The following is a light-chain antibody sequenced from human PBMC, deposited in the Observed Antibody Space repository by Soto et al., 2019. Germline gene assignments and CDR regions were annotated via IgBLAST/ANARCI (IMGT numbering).Light chain of an antibody. V-gene: IGKV3-20*01. CDR3: HQYGSSPLT. Sequence: ETVLTQSPGTLSLSPEERTTLSCRASQSVTSNQLAWYLHKPGQVPRLLIYGASSRATGIPDRFSGSGSGTDFTLTISSLKPEDYAVSYCHQYGSSPLTFGGGTKVEIK. J-gene: IGKJ4*01. CDR1: QSVTSNQ. CDR2: GAS.